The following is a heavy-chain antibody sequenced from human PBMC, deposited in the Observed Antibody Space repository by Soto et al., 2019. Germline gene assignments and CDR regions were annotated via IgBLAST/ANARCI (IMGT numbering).Heavy chain of an antibody. Sequence: SETLSLTCSVSGDSISNSRFYWAWIRQPPGEGLEWIGSIYHTGNAYYNPSLKSRVTIFVDTSKNQFPLKLTSVTAADTALYYCARDYFDSSDYTTNWFDPWGQGTLVTVSS. CDR2: IYHTGNA. J-gene: IGHJ5*02. V-gene: IGHV4-39*06. D-gene: IGHD3-22*01. CDR3: ARDYFDSSDYTTNWFDP. CDR1: GDSISNSRFY.